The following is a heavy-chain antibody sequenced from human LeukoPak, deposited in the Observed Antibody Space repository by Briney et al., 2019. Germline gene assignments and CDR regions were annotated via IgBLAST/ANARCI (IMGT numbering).Heavy chain of an antibody. CDR3: ARDYADYVGYFFFDY. J-gene: IGHJ4*02. Sequence: GGSLRLSCAASGFTFNNYAMNWVRQAPGKGLEWVSSISGGGETTYYADSAKGRFTTSRDNSQNTLYLQMNSLRAEDTAVYYCARDYADYVGYFFFDYWGQGTLVTVPS. CDR2: ISGGGETT. D-gene: IGHD4-17*01. V-gene: IGHV3-23*01. CDR1: GFTFNNYA.